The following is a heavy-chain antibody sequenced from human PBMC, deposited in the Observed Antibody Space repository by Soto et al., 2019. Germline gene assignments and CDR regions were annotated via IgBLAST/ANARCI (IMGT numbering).Heavy chain of an antibody. CDR3: AKDRPRDYSAAAPKGGWFDP. Sequence: GGSLRLSCTASGFTFTSYAMTWVRQAPGKGLEWVSTISDSGGSTYYTDSVKGRFTISRDNSKNTLYLQMNSLRAEDTAVYYCAKDRPRDYSAAAPKGGWFDPWGQGTLVTVSS. D-gene: IGHD6-13*01. J-gene: IGHJ5*02. CDR1: GFTFTSYA. V-gene: IGHV3-23*01. CDR2: ISDSGGST.